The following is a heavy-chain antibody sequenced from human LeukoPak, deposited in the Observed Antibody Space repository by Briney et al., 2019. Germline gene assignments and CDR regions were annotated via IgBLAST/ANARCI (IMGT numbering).Heavy chain of an antibody. D-gene: IGHD5-18*01. CDR2: KNEEGSEE. CDR3: AWSTGYSYGYRLDY. Sequence: PGGCLRLSCAASGHTHRKYLISCAPDAPGKGREGGAHKNEEGSEEYYVDSARGRYTISRDNAKNSLYLQKNTVRAEDSAVYYCAWSTGYSYGYRLDYWGQGTLVTVSS. CDR1: GHTHRKYL. V-gene: IGHV3-7*01. J-gene: IGHJ4*02.